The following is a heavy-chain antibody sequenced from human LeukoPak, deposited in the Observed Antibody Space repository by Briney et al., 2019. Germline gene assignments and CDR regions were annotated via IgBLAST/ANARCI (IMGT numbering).Heavy chain of an antibody. CDR1: GFTFSSYA. Sequence: PGGSLRLSCAASGFTFSSYAMSWVRQAPGKGLEGGSAISGIGVSTYYADSVKARFNISRDNSKTPLYLQMNSLRAEDTAVYYRATPATDPWGQGTLVTVSS. D-gene: IGHD2-2*01. V-gene: IGHV3-23*01. J-gene: IGHJ5*02. CDR2: ISGIGVST. CDR3: ATPATDP.